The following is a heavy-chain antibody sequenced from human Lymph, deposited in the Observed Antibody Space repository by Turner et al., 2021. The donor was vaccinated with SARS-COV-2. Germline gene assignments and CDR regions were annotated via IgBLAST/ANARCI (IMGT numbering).Heavy chain of an antibody. J-gene: IGHJ4*02. CDR2: IKQDGSEK. V-gene: IGHV3-7*01. Sequence: VQLFESGGGLVQPGGSLRLSCAASGFTFSYYWMSWVRQAPGKGLEWVANIKQDGSEKYYVDSVKGRFTISRDNAKNSLFLQMNSLRAEDTAVYYCARMGSSSWYFDYWGQGTLVTVSS. D-gene: IGHD1-26*01. CDR1: GFTFSYYW. CDR3: ARMGSSSWYFDY.